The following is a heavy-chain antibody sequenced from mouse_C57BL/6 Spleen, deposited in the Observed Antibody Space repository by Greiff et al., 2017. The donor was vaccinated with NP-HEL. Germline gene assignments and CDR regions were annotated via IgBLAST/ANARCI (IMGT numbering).Heavy chain of an antibody. D-gene: IGHD3-2*02. J-gene: IGHJ3*01. V-gene: IGHV3-6*01. CDR3: ATAQAWFAD. Sequence: EVQLQQSGPGLVKPSQSLSLTCSVTGYSITSGYYWNWIRQFPGNKLEWMGYISYDGSNNYNPSLKNRISITRDTSKNQFFLKLNSVTTEDTATYYCATAQAWFADWGKGTLVTVSA. CDR1: GYSITSGYY. CDR2: ISYDGSN.